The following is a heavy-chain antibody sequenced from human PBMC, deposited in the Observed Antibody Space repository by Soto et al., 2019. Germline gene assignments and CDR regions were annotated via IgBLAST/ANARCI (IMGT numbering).Heavy chain of an antibody. CDR2: IYHSGST. J-gene: IGHJ6*02. D-gene: IGHD3-10*02. CDR1: GGSISSSNW. V-gene: IGHV4-4*02. CDR3: ASVRGGYYYAMDV. Sequence: QVQLQVSGPGLGKPSGTLSLTCAVSGGSISSSNWWSWVRQPPGKGLEWIGEIYHSGSTNYNPSLKSRVTISVDKSKNQFSLKLSSVTAADTAVYYCASVRGGYYYAMDVWGQGTTVTVSS.